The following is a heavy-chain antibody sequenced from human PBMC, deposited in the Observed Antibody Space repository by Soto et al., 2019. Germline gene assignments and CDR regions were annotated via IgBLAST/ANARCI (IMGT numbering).Heavy chain of an antibody. CDR3: ARDHERWLRIPTQPGY. J-gene: IGHJ4*02. CDR2: ISYDVSNK. V-gene: IGHV3-30-3*01. CDR1: GFTFSSYA. Sequence: GGSLRLSCAASGFTFSSYAMHGVRQAPGKGLEWVAVISYDVSNKYYADSVKGRFTISRDNSKNTLYLQMNSLRAEDTAVYYCARDHERWLRIPTQPGYWGQGTMVTVSS. D-gene: IGHD5-12*01.